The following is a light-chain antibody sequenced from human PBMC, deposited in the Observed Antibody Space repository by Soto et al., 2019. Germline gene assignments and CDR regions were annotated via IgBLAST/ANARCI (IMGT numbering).Light chain of an antibody. CDR1: QSISSW. CDR2: DVS. V-gene: IGKV1-5*01. Sequence: DIQMRQSPSTMSASVGARSTITGRASQSISSWLAWYQQRPGKATNLLISDVSSLERGVPSRFSGSGSATEFTPTTSGLQPDDFATYYCQQYKDSMWTFGRGPKV. J-gene: IGKJ1*01. CDR3: QQYKDSMWT.